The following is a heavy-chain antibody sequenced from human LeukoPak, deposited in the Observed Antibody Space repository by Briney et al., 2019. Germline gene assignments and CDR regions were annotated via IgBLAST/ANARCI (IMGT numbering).Heavy chain of an antibody. CDR2: TYYSGSP. CDR1: GGSISSYY. Sequence: SETLSLTCTVSGGSISSYYWSWIRQPPGKGLEWIGYTYYSGSPNYNPSLKSRVTISVDASKNQFSLKLSSVTAADTAVYYCARGLNSATSNYFDYWGQGTLVTVSS. J-gene: IGHJ4*02. V-gene: IGHV4-59*01. D-gene: IGHD2-15*01. CDR3: ARGLNSATSNYFDY.